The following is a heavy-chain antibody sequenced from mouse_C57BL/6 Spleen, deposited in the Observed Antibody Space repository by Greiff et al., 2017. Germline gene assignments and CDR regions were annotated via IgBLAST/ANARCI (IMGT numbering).Heavy chain of an antibody. CDR2: IWRGGST. Sequence: VKLQESGPGLVQPSPSLSITCTVSGYSLTDYDVHWVRQSPGKGLEWLGVIWRGGSTDYNAAYMSRMSITKDNSKSQVAFTMNSLQADDTAIYYCAKNGDGGYFDYWGQGTTLTVSS. D-gene: IGHD2-3*01. V-gene: IGHV2-5*01. J-gene: IGHJ2*01. CDR3: AKNGDGGYFDY. CDR1: GYSLTDYD.